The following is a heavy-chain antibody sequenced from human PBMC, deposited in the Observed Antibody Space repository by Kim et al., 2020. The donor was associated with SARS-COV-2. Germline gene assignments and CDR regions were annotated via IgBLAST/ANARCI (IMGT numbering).Heavy chain of an antibody. Sequence: GGSLRLSCAASGFTFSNAWMIWVRQAPGKGLELVGRIKSKTDGGTTDYAAPVKGRFTISRDDSKNTLYLQMNSLKTEDTAVYYCTTPLRYCSSTSCYRSDYGGQGTLVTVSS. CDR1: GFTFSNAW. CDR2: IKSKTDGGTT. D-gene: IGHD2-2*02. J-gene: IGHJ4*02. CDR3: TTPLRYCSSTSCYRSDY. V-gene: IGHV3-15*01.